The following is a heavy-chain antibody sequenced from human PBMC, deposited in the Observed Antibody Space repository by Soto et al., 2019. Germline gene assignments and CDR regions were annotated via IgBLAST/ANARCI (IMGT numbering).Heavy chain of an antibody. CDR1: GFTFSSYD. CDR3: VKDLRYSSSWYESGDTFDV. J-gene: IGHJ3*01. Sequence: QVQLVESGGGVVQPGRSLRLSCEASGFTFSSYDMHWVRQVPGKGLEWVAVVSNDGSYTSYVDSVKGRFTISRDKSKSTLFLQMNSLSADDTAIYYCVKDLRYSSSWYESGDTFDVWGQGTMVTVSS. D-gene: IGHD6-13*01. V-gene: IGHV3-30*18. CDR2: VSNDGSYT.